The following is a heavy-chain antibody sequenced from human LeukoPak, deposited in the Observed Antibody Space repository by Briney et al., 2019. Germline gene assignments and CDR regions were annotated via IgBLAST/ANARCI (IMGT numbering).Heavy chain of an antibody. Sequence: GGSLRLSCAASGFTFSVAAMTWVHQAPGKGLEWVSRISSGGGYTGYADSLKGRFTISRDNAKNSLHLQMNSLRAEDTAVYYCARDRRDGGYNPGDPRGFANWGQGTLVTVSS. CDR2: ISSGGGYT. V-gene: IGHV3-11*06. D-gene: IGHD5-24*01. CDR1: GFTFSVAA. CDR3: ARDRRDGGYNPGDPRGFAN. J-gene: IGHJ4*02.